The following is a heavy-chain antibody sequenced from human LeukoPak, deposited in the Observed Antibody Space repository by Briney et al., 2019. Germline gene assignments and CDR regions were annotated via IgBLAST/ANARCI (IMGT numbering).Heavy chain of an antibody. J-gene: IGHJ4*02. CDR2: ISGSDGST. Sequence: GGSLRLSCAASGFTFSSYAMSWVRQAPGKGLEWVSAISGSDGSTYYADSVKGRFTISRGNSKNTLYLQMNSLRAEDTAVYYCARYPTWDYYAGNTFDYWGQGTLVTVSS. V-gene: IGHV3-23*01. CDR3: ARYPTWDYYAGNTFDY. D-gene: IGHD3-10*01. CDR1: GFTFSSYA.